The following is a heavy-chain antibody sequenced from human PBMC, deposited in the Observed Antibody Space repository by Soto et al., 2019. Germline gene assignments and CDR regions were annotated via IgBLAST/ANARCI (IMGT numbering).Heavy chain of an antibody. V-gene: IGHV4-39*01. J-gene: IGHJ2*01. CDR1: GASITSGDYY. CDR3: VRTVGSSWFFDL. D-gene: IGHD3-10*01. CDR2: IFSDGSP. Sequence: QLRQSGPGLVKPPETLSLTCSVSGASITSGDYYWGWIRQPPGKGLEWIGSIFSDGSPYYNPSLQSRVTFSTDTSRNEFSWKLNSATAADTAVYYCVRTVGSSWFFDLWGRGTLITVSS.